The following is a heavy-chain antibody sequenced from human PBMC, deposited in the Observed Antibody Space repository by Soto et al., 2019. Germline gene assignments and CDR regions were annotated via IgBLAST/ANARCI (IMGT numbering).Heavy chain of an antibody. J-gene: IGHJ4*02. V-gene: IGHV4-30-4*08. CDR1: GGSISNGDYF. D-gene: IGHD3-22*01. CDR2: INYSGST. CDR3: ARSLFLYYYDSSGYYS. Sequence: SETLSLTCTVSGGSISNGDYFWSWIRQHPGKGLEWIGYINYSGSTYYNPSLKSRVTISVDTSKNQFSLKLSSVTAADTAVYYCARSLFLYYYDSSGYYSWGQGTLVTVSS.